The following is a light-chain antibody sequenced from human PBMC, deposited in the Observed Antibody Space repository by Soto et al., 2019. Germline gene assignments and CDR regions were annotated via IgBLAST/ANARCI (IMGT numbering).Light chain of an antibody. CDR1: SSDVGGYNY. J-gene: IGLJ1*01. Sequence: QAVVTQPASVSGSPGQSITISCTGTSSDVGGYNYVSWYQQHPGKAPKLMIYEVSNRPSGVSNRFSGSKSGNTASLTISGLQAEDEADYYCSSYTSSSTLNCVFGTGTKLTVL. CDR3: SSYTSSSTLNCV. CDR2: EVS. V-gene: IGLV2-14*01.